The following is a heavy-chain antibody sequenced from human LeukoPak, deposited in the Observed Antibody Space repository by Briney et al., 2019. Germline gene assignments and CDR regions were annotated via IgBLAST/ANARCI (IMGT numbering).Heavy chain of an antibody. CDR3: ARAHYYDSSGYGIYYFDY. V-gene: IGHV3-11*06. CDR1: GFTFSDYY. J-gene: IGHJ4*02. CDR2: ISSSSSYI. Sequence: GGSLRLSCAASGFTFSDYYMSWIRQAPGKGLEWVSSISSSSSYIYYADSVKGRFTISRDNAKNSLYLQMNSLRAEDTAVYYCARAHYYDSSGYGIYYFDYWGQGTLVTVSS. D-gene: IGHD3-22*01.